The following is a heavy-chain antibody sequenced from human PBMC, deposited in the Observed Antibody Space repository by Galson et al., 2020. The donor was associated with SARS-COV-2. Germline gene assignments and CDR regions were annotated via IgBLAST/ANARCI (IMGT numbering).Heavy chain of an antibody. V-gene: IGHV1-69*10. D-gene: IGHD2-15*01. CDR2: IIPILGIA. J-gene: IGHJ6*02. Sequence: SVKVSCKASGGTFSSYAISWVRQAPGQGREWMGGIIPILGIANYAQKFQGRVTITADKSTSTAYMELSSLRSEDTAVYYCARGCSGGSCYYYYGMDVWGQGTTVTVSS. CDR3: ARGCSGGSCYYYYGMDV. CDR1: GGTFSSYA.